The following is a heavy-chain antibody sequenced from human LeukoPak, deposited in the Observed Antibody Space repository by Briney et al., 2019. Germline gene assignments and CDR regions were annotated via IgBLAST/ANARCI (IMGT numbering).Heavy chain of an antibody. CDR1: GYTFTGYY. D-gene: IGHD1-26*01. V-gene: IGHV1-2*02. CDR3: ARGSYSGSYYYPY. Sequence: ASVKVSCKPSGYTFTGYYMHWVRQTPGQGLEWMGWIKPNSGGTNYAQKFQGRVTMTRDTSISTAYMELRRLRSDDTAVYYCARGSYSGSYYYPYWGQGTLVTVSS. J-gene: IGHJ4*02. CDR2: IKPNSGGT.